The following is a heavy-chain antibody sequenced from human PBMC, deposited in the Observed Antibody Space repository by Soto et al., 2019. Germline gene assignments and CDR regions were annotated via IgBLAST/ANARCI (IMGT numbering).Heavy chain of an antibody. J-gene: IGHJ5*02. D-gene: IGHD6-13*01. V-gene: IGHV1-46*01. Sequence: ASVKVSCKASGYTFTSYYMNWVRQAPGQGLEWLGIINPSGGYTTYAQRFLGRVTMTSDTSTSTVHMELGSLTAADTAMYYCARPKTIGAAAGKGWFDPWGQGTLVTVSS. CDR3: ARPKTIGAAAGKGWFDP. CDR2: INPSGGYT. CDR1: GYTFTSYY.